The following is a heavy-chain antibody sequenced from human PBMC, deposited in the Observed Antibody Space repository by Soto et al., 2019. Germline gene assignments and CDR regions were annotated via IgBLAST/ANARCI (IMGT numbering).Heavy chain of an antibody. Sequence: SETLSLTCAVYGGSFSGYYWSWMRHPPGKGLEWIGEINHSGSTNYNPSLKSRVTISVDTSKNQFSLNLSSVTAADTAVYYCASNVAADDALDVWGQGTMVTVSS. J-gene: IGHJ3*01. D-gene: IGHD2-15*01. CDR3: ASNVAADDALDV. V-gene: IGHV4-34*01. CDR2: INHSGST. CDR1: GGSFSGYY.